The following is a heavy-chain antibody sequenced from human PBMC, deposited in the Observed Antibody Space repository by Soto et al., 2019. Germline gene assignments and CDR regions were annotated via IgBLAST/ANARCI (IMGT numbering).Heavy chain of an antibody. J-gene: IGHJ4*02. V-gene: IGHV3-74*01. Sequence: EVQLVESGGGLVQPGGSLRLSCAASGFTFSSDWMHWVRQAAGKGLVWVSRINMDGSSTNYADSVKGRFTISRDNAKNTLDLQMNSLRAEDTAVYYCARGPRGVYGNDYWGQGALVTVSS. D-gene: IGHD2-8*02. CDR2: INMDGSST. CDR1: GFTFSSDW. CDR3: ARGPRGVYGNDY.